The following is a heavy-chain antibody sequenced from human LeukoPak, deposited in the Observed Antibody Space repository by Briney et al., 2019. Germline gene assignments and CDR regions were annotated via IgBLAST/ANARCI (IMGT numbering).Heavy chain of an antibody. CDR3: ARSTILFGESPRFDY. V-gene: IGHV1-58*02. J-gene: IGHJ4*02. CDR1: GFTFTSSS. D-gene: IGHD3-16*01. Sequence: ASVKVSCKASGFTFTSSSMQWVRQARGQRLEWIGWVVVGSGNTDFAQKFQGRVTITRDRSTSTAYMALSRLRSDDTAVYYCARSTILFGESPRFDYWGQGTLVTVSS. CDR2: VVVGSGNT.